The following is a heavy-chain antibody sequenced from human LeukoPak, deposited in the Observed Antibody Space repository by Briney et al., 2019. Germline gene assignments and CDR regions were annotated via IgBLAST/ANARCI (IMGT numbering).Heavy chain of an antibody. CDR2: INHSGST. CDR1: GGSFSGYY. CDR3: ARGRGITIFGVPLYYYGMDV. Sequence: SETLSLTCAVYGGSFSGYYWSWIRQPPGKGLEWIGEINHSGSTNYNPSLKCRVTISVDTSKNQFSLKLSSVTAADTAVYYCARGRGITIFGVPLYYYGMDVWGQGTTVTVSS. V-gene: IGHV4-34*01. D-gene: IGHD3-3*01. J-gene: IGHJ6*02.